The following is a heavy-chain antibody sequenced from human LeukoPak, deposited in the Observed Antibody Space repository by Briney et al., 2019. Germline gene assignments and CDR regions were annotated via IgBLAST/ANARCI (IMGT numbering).Heavy chain of an antibody. Sequence: GGSLRLSCAASGFTFSSYGMHWVRQAPGKGLEWVAVIWYDGSNKYYADSVKGRFTISRDNSKNTLYLQMNSLRPEDTAVYYCARDRGTTSSSGWYFDPWGRGTLVTVSS. CDR3: ARDRGTTSSSGWYFDP. V-gene: IGHV3-33*01. D-gene: IGHD2-2*01. J-gene: IGHJ2*01. CDR2: IWYDGSNK. CDR1: GFTFSSYG.